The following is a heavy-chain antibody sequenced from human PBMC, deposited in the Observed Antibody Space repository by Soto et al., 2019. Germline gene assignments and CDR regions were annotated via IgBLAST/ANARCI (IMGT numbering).Heavy chain of an antibody. V-gene: IGHV1-24*01. CDR3: AGTSLLTISGWFGGFDY. D-gene: IGHD6-19*01. CDR2: FDPEDGET. CDR1: GYTLTELS. J-gene: IGHJ4*02. Sequence: ASVKVSFKVSGYTLTELSMHWVRQAPGKGLEWMGGFDPEDGETIYAQKFQGRVTMTEDTSTDTAYMELSSLRSEDTAVYYCAGTSLLTISGWFGGFDYWCQGTRVTGAS.